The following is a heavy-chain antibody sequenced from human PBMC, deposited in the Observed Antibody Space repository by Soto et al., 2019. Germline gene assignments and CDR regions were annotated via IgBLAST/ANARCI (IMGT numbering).Heavy chain of an antibody. Sequence: QVHLVQSGAEVKKPGASVKVSCKGSGYAFTTYGITWMRQVPGQGLEWMGWISAHNGNTNYAQKLQGRVTVTRDTSTSTAYMELRSLRSDDTAVYYCARGRYGDYWGQGALVTVSS. V-gene: IGHV1-18*01. CDR1: GYAFTTYG. CDR3: ARGRYGDY. CDR2: ISAHNGNT. D-gene: IGHD1-1*01. J-gene: IGHJ4*02.